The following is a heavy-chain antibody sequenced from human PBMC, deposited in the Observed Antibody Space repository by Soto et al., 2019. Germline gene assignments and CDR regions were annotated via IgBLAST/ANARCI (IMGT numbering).Heavy chain of an antibody. J-gene: IGHJ4*02. Sequence: GSLKISCAGSGFTFSDYYMTWIRQAPGKGLEWVSYINTLSSAIYYADSVKGRFTISRDNAKNSLYLQMNSLRAEDTAVYYCARRLQWQLRPLDSWGRGTLVTVSS. V-gene: IGHV3-11*01. D-gene: IGHD6-19*01. CDR2: INTLSSAI. CDR1: GFTFSDYY. CDR3: ARRLQWQLRPLDS.